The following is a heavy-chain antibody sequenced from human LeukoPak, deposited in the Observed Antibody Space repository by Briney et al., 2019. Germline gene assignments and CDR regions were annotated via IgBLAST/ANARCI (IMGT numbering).Heavy chain of an antibody. J-gene: IGHJ4*02. CDR1: GYSFTSYW. D-gene: IGHD2-15*01. CDR2: IYPGDSDT. CDR3: AVLGYCSGGSCYASFDY. Sequence: GESLKISCKGSGYSFTSYWIGWVRQMPGKGLEWMGTIYPGDSDTRYSPSFQGQVTISADKSISTAYLQWSSLKASDTAMYYCAVLGYCSGGSCYASFDYWGQGTLVTVSS. V-gene: IGHV5-51*01.